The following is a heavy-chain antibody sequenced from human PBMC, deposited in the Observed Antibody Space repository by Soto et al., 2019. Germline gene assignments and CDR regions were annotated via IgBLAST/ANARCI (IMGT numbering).Heavy chain of an antibody. V-gene: IGHV1-69*06. J-gene: IGHJ5*02. CDR2: IIPIFGTA. CDR3: AREWRNCSSTSWYGNWFDP. D-gene: IGHD2-2*01. CDR1: GGTFSSYA. Sequence: QVQLVQSGAEVKKPGSSVKVSCTASGGTFSSYAISWVRQAPGQGLEWMGGIIPIFGTANYAQKFQGRVTITADKSTSTAYMELSSLRSEDTAVYYCAREWRNCSSTSWYGNWFDPWGPGSLVTVSS.